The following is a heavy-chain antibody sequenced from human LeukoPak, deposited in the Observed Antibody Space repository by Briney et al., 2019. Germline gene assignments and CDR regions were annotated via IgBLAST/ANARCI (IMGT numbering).Heavy chain of an antibody. Sequence: SQTLSLTCAISGDSVSSNSAAWNWIRQSPSGGLEWLGRTYYRSKWYNDYAVSVKSRVTINPDRSKNQVSLQMNSVTPEDTAVYYCASGFGPFYYDSSGDAFDIWGQGTMVTVSS. CDR3: ASGFGPFYYDSSGDAFDI. D-gene: IGHD3-22*01. CDR1: GDSVSSNSAA. J-gene: IGHJ3*02. V-gene: IGHV6-1*01. CDR2: TYYRSKWYN.